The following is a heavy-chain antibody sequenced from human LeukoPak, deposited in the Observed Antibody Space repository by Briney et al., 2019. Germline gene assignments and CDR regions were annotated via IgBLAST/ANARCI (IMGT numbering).Heavy chain of an antibody. CDR3: ARVALYNWFDP. D-gene: IGHD5-12*01. Sequence: PGGSLRLSCAASGFTFSSYWMHWVRHAPGKGLVWVSRINSDGSSTSYADSVKGRFTISRDNAKNTLYLQMNSLRAEDTAVYYCARVALYNWFDPWGQGTLVTVSS. CDR2: INSDGSST. V-gene: IGHV3-74*01. CDR1: GFTFSSYW. J-gene: IGHJ5*02.